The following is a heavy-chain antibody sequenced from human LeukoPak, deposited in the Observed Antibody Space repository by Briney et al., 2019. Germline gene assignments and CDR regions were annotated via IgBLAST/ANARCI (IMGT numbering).Heavy chain of an antibody. V-gene: IGHV4-59*01. J-gene: IGHJ4*02. D-gene: IGHD5-18*01. CDR3: ARVKRGYSYGYGGPYFDY. CDR2: IYYSGST. CDR1: GGSISSYY. Sequence: RSSETLSLTCTVSGGSISSYYWSWIRQPPGKGLEWIGYIYYSGSTNYNPSLKSRVTISVDTSKNQFSLKLSSVTAADTAVYYCARVKRGYSYGYGGPYFDYWGQGTLVTVSS.